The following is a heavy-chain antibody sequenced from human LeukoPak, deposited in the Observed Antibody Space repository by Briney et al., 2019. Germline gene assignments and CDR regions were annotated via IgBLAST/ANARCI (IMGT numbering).Heavy chain of an antibody. CDR3: AKVSQGYCSSTSCYELSPLDY. J-gene: IGHJ4*02. CDR1: GFTFSSYG. D-gene: IGHD2-2*01. V-gene: IGHV3-30*18. CDR2: ISYDGSNK. Sequence: GGSLRLSCAASGFTFSSYGMHWVRQAPGKGLEGVAVISYDGSNKYYADSVKGRFTISRDNSKNTLYLQMNSLRAEDTAVYYCAKVSQGYCSSTSCYELSPLDYWGQGTLVTVSS.